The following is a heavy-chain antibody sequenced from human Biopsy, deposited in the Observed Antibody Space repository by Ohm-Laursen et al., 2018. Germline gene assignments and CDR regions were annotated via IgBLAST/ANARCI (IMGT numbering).Heavy chain of an antibody. D-gene: IGHD3-10*01. CDR1: GGSMSSYY. J-gene: IGHJ3*02. CDR3: ARGEAGVYDALDI. V-gene: IGHV4-59*07. CDR2: IYNSGST. Sequence: SDTLSLTCTVSGGSMSSYYWTWIRQPPGKGLEWIGYIYNSGSTNYNPSLKSRVTISVAVDTSKSQFSLRLSSVTAADTAMYYCARGEAGVYDALDIWGQGIMVIVSS.